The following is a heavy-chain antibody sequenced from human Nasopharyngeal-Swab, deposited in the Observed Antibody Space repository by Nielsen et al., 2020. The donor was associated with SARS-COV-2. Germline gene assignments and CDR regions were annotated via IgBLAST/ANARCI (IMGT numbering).Heavy chain of an antibody. V-gene: IGHV1-3*01. J-gene: IGHJ3*02. CDR3: TTQLGDAFDI. CDR2: INAGFDNT. D-gene: IGHD6-6*01. CDR1: GYAFSTYA. Sequence: ASVKVSCKASGYAFSTYAIHWVRQAPGQRLEWMGWINAGFDNTKYSQTFQGRLSITRDTSASTAYMELSSLRSEDTAVYYCTTQLGDAFDIWGQGTMVTVSS.